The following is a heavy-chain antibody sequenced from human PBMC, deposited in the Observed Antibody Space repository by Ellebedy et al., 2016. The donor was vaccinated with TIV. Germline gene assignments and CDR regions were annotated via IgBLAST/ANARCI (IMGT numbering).Heavy chain of an antibody. Sequence: GESLKISCAASGFSLSNYAMSWVRQPPGRGLEWISAISGSGGSTHYADSVKGRFTISRDNSKNTLYLQMNSLRAEDTAVYYCARDKVWRSNWPYYYYGMDVWGQGTTVTVS. V-gene: IGHV3-23*01. CDR2: ISGSGGST. D-gene: IGHD6-13*01. CDR1: GFSLSNYA. CDR3: ARDKVWRSNWPYYYYGMDV. J-gene: IGHJ6*02.